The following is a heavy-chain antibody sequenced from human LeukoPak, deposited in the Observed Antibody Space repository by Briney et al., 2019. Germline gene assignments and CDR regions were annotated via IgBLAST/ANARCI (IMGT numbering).Heavy chain of an antibody. CDR1: GFTFSTDD. CDR2: ISYDGSNK. Sequence: AGGSLRLSCAASGFTFSTDDMHWVRLAPGKGVEWVAVISYDGSNKYYADSVNDRFTNSRDNSLNTLYLQMNSLRAEDTAVYYCARKEMAPNWGQGTLVTVAS. CDR3: ARKEMAPN. V-gene: IGHV3-30*03. J-gene: IGHJ1*01. D-gene: IGHD5-24*01.